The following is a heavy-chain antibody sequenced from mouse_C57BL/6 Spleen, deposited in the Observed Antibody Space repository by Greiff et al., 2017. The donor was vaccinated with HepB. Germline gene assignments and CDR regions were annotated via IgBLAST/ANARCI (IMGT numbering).Heavy chain of an antibody. J-gene: IGHJ4*01. CDR1: GYSITSGYY. Sequence: EVKLVESGPGLVKPSQSLSLTCSVTGYSITSGYYWNWIRQFPGNKLEWMGYISYDGSNNYNPSLKNRISITRDTSKNQCFLKLSSVTTEDTATYYCARESLLLRYYYAMDYWGQGTSVTVSS. CDR3: ARESLLLRYYYAMDY. V-gene: IGHV3-6*01. CDR2: ISYDGSN. D-gene: IGHD1-1*01.